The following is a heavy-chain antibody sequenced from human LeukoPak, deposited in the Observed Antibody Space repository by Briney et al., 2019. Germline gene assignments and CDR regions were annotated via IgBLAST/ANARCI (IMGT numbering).Heavy chain of an antibody. J-gene: IGHJ4*02. D-gene: IGHD2-2*01. CDR3: ARTRYCSSSSCHYDFDY. Sequence: GGSLRLSCAASGFTFSNYWMHWVRQAPGKGLVWVSRINSDGISTGYADSVKGRFTISRDNAKNTLYLQMNSLRAEDTAVYYCARTRYCSSSSCHYDFDYWGQGTLVSVSS. V-gene: IGHV3-74*01. CDR1: GFTFSNYW. CDR2: INSDGIST.